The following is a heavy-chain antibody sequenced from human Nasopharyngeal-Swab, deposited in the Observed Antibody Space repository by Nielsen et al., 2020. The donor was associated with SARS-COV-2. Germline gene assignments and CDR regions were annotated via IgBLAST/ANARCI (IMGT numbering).Heavy chain of an antibody. J-gene: IGHJ6*02. CDR1: GFTFSRFG. Sequence: GESLKISCAASGFTFSRFGMGWVRQAPGKGLEWVSAISASGVTTYYADSVKGRFTISRDNSKSTLYLQMNSLRAEDTAVYYCAKVLTGANIYYSLDVWGQGTTVTVSS. D-gene: IGHD3-9*01. CDR3: AKVLTGANIYYSLDV. V-gene: IGHV3-23*01. CDR2: ISASGVTT.